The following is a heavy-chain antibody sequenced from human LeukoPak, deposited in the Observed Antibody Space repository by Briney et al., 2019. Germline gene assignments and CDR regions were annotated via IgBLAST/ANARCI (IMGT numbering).Heavy chain of an antibody. CDR1: GFTFSSYA. Sequence: GGSLRLSCAASGFTFSSYAMSWVRQAPGKGLEWVSAISGSGGSTYYADSVKGRFTISRDNSKNTLYLQMNSLRAEDTAVYYCAKAGPNYYGSGTQPYYYYYGMDVWGQGTTVTVSS. CDR2: ISGSGGST. D-gene: IGHD3-10*01. J-gene: IGHJ6*02. V-gene: IGHV3-23*01. CDR3: AKAGPNYYGSGTQPYYYYYGMDV.